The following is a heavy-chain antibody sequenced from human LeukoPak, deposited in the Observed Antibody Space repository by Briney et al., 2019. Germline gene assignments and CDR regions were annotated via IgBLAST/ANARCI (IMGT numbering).Heavy chain of an antibody. D-gene: IGHD3-3*01. CDR1: GYTFTSYY. V-gene: IGHV1-46*01. Sequence: ASVKVSCKASGYTFTSYYMHWVRQAPGQGLEWMGIINPSGGSTSYAQKFQGRVTMTRDTSTSTVYMELSSLRSEDTAVYYCARDIHFGVVNYNWFDPWGRGTLVTVSS. CDR3: ARDIHFGVVNYNWFDP. J-gene: IGHJ5*02. CDR2: INPSGGST.